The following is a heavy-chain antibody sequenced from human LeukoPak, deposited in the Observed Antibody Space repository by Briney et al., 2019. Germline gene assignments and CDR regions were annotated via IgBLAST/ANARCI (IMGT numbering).Heavy chain of an antibody. J-gene: IGHJ4*02. CDR2: MNPYSGNT. CDR3: AREYYYDSTFDY. V-gene: IGHV1-8*03. CDR1: GYTFTTYD. D-gene: IGHD3-22*01. Sequence: AASVKVSCKTSGYTFTTYDINWVRQAPGQGLEWTGWMNPYSGNTGYAQKFQGRVTFTRNTSIGTAYMELSSLRAEDTALYYCAREYYYDSTFDYWGQGTLVTVSS.